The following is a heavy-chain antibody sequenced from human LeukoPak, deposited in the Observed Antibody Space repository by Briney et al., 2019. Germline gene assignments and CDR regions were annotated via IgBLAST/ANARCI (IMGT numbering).Heavy chain of an antibody. J-gene: IGHJ4*02. CDR3: TRAAVAGGPFDY. V-gene: IGHV3-7*01. CDR2: IKQDGSKM. CDR1: GFTFNSYW. Sequence: PGGSLRLSCAASGFTFNSYWMGWVRQAPGKGLEWVADIKQDGSKMHYLDSVRGRFTISRDNAKNSVYLQMNSLRAEDMAIYYCTRAAVAGGPFDYWGQGTLVTVSS. D-gene: IGHD6-19*01.